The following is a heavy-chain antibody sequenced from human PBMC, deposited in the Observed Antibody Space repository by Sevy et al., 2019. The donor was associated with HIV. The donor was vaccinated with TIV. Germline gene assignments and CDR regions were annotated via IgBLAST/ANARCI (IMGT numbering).Heavy chain of an antibody. V-gene: IGHV4-59*08. J-gene: IGHJ4*02. CDR2: IYYNGHI. CDR1: GGSITSLY. D-gene: IGHD1-26*01. CDR3: AGENAWGRGYS. Sequence: SETLSLTCTVSGGSITSLYWNWIRQPPGKGLEWIANIYYNGHINYNPSLKSRVTLSLDTSKNQVSLRLSSVTAADTDMYYCAGENAWGRGYSWGQGTLVTVSS.